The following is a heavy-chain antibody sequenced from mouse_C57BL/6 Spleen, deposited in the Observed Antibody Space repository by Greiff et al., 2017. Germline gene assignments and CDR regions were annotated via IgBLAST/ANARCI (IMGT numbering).Heavy chain of an antibody. D-gene: IGHD1-1*01. CDR3: ARGYYGSSVYWYVDV. J-gene: IGHJ1*03. CDR2: ISSGSSTI. CDR1: GFTFSDYG. V-gene: IGHV5-17*01. Sequence: EVMLVESGGGLVKPGGSLTLSCAASGFTFSDYGMHWVRQAPEKGLEWVAYISSGSSTIYYADTVKGRFTIARDNAYNTLFLQITSLRSEDTAMYYCARGYYGSSVYWYVDVWGTGTTVTVSS.